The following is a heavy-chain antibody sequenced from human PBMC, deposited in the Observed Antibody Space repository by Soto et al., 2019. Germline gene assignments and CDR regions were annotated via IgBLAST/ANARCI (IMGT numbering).Heavy chain of an antibody. CDR1: GGSISNYY. CDR3: ARVGGSGWNFDS. CDR2: IYYSGTT. Sequence: SETLSLTCTVSGGSISNYYWSWIRQPPGKGLEWIGYIYYSGTTNYNPSLKSRLTISVDTSKNQFSLKLSSMTAADTAVYYCARVGGSGWNFDSWGQGILVTVSS. D-gene: IGHD6-19*01. V-gene: IGHV4-59*01. J-gene: IGHJ4*02.